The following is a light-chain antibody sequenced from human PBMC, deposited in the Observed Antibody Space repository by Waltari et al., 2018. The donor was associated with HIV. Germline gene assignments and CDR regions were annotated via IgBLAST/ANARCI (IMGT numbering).Light chain of an antibody. Sequence: QSVLTQPPSVSAAPGQKVVISCSGSSSNIGKNYGSWFQQLPGTAPKFIIYDSNKRPSGIPDRFSGSRSGTSATLSITGLQSGDEADYYCGTWDTSLSAGVFGGGTKVTVL. CDR3: GTWDTSLSAGV. J-gene: IGLJ3*02. CDR2: DSN. V-gene: IGLV1-51*01. CDR1: SSNIGKNY.